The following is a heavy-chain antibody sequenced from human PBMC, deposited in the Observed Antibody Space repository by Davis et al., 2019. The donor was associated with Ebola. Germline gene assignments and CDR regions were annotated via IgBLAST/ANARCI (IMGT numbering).Heavy chain of an antibody. D-gene: IGHD1-14*01. V-gene: IGHV1-69*04. J-gene: IGHJ5*02. CDR2: IIPILGIA. Sequence: AASVKVSCKASGYTFTSYGISWVRQAPGQGLEWMGRIIPILGIANYAQKFQGRVTITADKSTSTAYMELSSLRSEDTAVYYCARAGMYNWFDPWGQGTLVTVSS. CDR3: ARAGMYNWFDP. CDR1: GYTFTSYG.